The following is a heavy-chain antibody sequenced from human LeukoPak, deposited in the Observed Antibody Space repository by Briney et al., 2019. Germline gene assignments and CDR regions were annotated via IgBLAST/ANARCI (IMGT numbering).Heavy chain of an antibody. CDR1: GGSISSSSYY. V-gene: IGHV4-39*01. CDR3: AGRFVRFGEWTYYYNGMDV. D-gene: IGHD3-10*01. J-gene: IGHJ6*02. Sequence: SETLSLTCTVSGGSISSSSYYWGWIRQPPGTGLEWIGSIYYSGSTYYNPSLKSRVTISVDTSKNQFSLKLSSVTAADTAVYYCAGRFVRFGEWTYYYNGMDVWGQGTTVTVSS. CDR2: IYYSGST.